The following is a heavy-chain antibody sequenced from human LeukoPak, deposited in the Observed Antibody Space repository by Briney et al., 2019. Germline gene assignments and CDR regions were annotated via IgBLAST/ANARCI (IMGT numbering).Heavy chain of an antibody. V-gene: IGHV3-23*01. D-gene: IGHD3-10*01. CDR2: ISGSGGST. Sequence: GGTLRLSCAASGFTFSSYGMSWVRQAPGKGLEWVSAISGSGGSTYYADSVKGRFTISRDNSKNTLYLQMNSLRAEDTAVYYCARVVPPTDYGSGSYFWDPYYFDYWGQGTLVTVSS. CDR1: GFTFSSYG. J-gene: IGHJ4*02. CDR3: ARVVPPTDYGSGSYFWDPYYFDY.